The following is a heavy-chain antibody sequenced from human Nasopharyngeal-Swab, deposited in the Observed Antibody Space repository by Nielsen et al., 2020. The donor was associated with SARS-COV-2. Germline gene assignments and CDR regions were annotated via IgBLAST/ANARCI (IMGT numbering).Heavy chain of an antibody. CDR2: IKRKTDGTT. Sequence: GESLKISCAASGFTFNNAWMSWVRQAPGKGLEWIARIKRKTDGTTDYAAPVKDRFIISRDNSENTLYLQMNSLRAEDTAVYYCATSLLLNAFDIWGQGTMVTVSS. J-gene: IGHJ3*02. CDR1: GFTFNNAW. D-gene: IGHD2/OR15-2a*01. CDR3: ATSLLLNAFDI. V-gene: IGHV3-15*01.